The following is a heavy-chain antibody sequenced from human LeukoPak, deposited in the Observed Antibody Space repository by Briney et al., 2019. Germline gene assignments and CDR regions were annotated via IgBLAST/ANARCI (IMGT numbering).Heavy chain of an antibody. J-gene: IGHJ3*02. D-gene: IGHD3-10*01. CDR3: ARDRGEDYYGSGNYLRAFDI. CDR2: ISYDGSSK. Sequence: PGRSLRLSCAASGFTFSSYPMHWVRQAPGKGLEWVAVISYDGSSKYYADSVKGRSTISRDNAKKSLSLQMNSLRAEDTAVYYCARDRGEDYYGSGNYLRAFDIWGQGTMVTVSS. V-gene: IGHV3-30*03. CDR1: GFTFSSYP.